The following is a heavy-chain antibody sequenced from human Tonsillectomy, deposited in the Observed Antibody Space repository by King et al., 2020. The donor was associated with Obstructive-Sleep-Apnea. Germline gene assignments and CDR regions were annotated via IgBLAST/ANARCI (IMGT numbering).Heavy chain of an antibody. Sequence: QVQLQESGPGLVKPSQTLSLTCTVSGGSINSGGSYWRWFRQNPGKGLEWIGYIYYSGSSHYNPSPKSRATISRDASKNQFSLKLSSVSAAKTAVYYCARVAEGAVGGGYAFDNWGQGTLVTVSS. V-gene: IGHV4-31*03. CDR3: ARVAEGAVGGGYAFDN. CDR2: IYYSGSS. J-gene: IGHJ4*02. CDR1: GGSINSGGSY. D-gene: IGHD2-15*01.